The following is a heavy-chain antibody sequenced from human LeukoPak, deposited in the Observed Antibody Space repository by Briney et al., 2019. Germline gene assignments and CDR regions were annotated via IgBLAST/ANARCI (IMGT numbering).Heavy chain of an antibody. Sequence: SETLSLTCTVSVGSISTSSYYWGWIRQPPGKGLEWIGSIYYSGTTHYNPSLKSRVTISVDTSKNQFSLKLSSVTAADTAVYYCARLLSSVVTKLDYWGQGTLVTVSS. D-gene: IGHD2-21*02. V-gene: IGHV4-39*01. CDR3: ARLLSSVVTKLDY. J-gene: IGHJ4*02. CDR1: VGSISTSSYY. CDR2: IYYSGTT.